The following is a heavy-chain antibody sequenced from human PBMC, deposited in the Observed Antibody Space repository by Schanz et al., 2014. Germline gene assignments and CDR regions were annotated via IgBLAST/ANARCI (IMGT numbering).Heavy chain of an antibody. CDR3: ARDGGFDY. CDR2: IWYDGSNK. Sequence: QVQLVESGGGVVQPGGSLRLSCAASGFTFSSYCMHWVRQAPGKGLEWVTIIWYDGSNKYYADSVKGRFTISRDNSKNTLFLQMSSLRAEDTAVYYSARDGGFDYWGQGTLVTVSS. CDR1: GFTFSSYC. V-gene: IGHV3-33*01. J-gene: IGHJ4*02.